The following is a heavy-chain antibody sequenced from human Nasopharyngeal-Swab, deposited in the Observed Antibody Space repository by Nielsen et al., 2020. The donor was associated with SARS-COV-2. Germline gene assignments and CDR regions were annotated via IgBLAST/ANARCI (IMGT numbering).Heavy chain of an antibody. CDR2: ISYEGSKK. CDR3: ARKDVFAYGVDAFDI. D-gene: IGHD3-10*01. CDR1: GFSFNNYG. Sequence: GGSLRLSCTASGFSFNNYGMHWVRQAPGKGLEWVAVISYEGSKKYYAESVEGRFTISRDNAKNTLYLQMNSLRAEDTAVYYCARKDVFAYGVDAFDIWGQGTMVTVSS. V-gene: IGHV3-30*03. J-gene: IGHJ3*02.